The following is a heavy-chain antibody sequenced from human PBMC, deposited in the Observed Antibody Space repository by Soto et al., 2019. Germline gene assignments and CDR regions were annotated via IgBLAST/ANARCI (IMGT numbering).Heavy chain of an antibody. CDR2: INSDGSST. D-gene: IGHD4-17*01. Sequence: GVLRLSCAASGFTFSSYWMHWVRQAPGKGLVWVSRINSDGSSTSYADSVKGRFTISRDNAKNTLYLQLNSLRAEDTAVYYCAKSSYGDSYFDYWGQGTLVTVSS. J-gene: IGHJ4*02. CDR1: GFTFSSYW. V-gene: IGHV3-74*01. CDR3: AKSSYGDSYFDY.